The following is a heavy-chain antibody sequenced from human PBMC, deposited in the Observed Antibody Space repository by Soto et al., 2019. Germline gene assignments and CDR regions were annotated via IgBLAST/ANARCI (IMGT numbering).Heavy chain of an antibody. Sequence: TLSLTCAVSGGSISSSNWWSWVRQPPGKGLEWIGEIYHTGNTNYNPSLNSRVTMSVDKSKNQFSLKLRSVTAADTAVYYCATYYDSSGYRFDYWGLGTLVTVSS. J-gene: IGHJ4*02. CDR3: ATYYDSSGYRFDY. CDR1: GGSISSSNW. V-gene: IGHV4-4*02. D-gene: IGHD3-22*01. CDR2: IYHTGNT.